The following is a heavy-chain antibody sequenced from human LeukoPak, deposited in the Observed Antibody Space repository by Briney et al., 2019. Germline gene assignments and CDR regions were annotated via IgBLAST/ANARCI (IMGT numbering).Heavy chain of an antibody. CDR3: ARYTYSSNSFDY. V-gene: IGHV3-48*03. D-gene: IGHD6-13*01. CDR2: ISSSGSTI. J-gene: IGHJ4*02. CDR1: GFTFSSYE. Sequence: GGSLRLSCAASGFTFSSYEMNWVRQAPGKGLEWVSYISSSGSTIYYADSVKGRFTISRDNAKNSLYPQMSSLRAEDTAVYYCARYTYSSNSFDYWGQGTLVTVSS.